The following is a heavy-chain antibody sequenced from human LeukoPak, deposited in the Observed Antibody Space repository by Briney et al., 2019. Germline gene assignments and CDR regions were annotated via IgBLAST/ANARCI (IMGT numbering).Heavy chain of an antibody. V-gene: IGHV1-69*13. J-gene: IGHJ6*03. CDR2: IIPIFGTA. CDR3: ARGVLLFGCSSTSCYAPRGYYYMDV. CDR1: GGTFSSYA. D-gene: IGHD2-2*01. Sequence: ASVKVSCKASGGTFSSYAISWVRQAPGQGLEWMGGIIPIFGTANYAQKFQGRVTITADESTSTAYMEPSSLRSEDTAVYYCARGVLLFGCSSTSCYAPRGYYYMDVWGKGTTVTVSS.